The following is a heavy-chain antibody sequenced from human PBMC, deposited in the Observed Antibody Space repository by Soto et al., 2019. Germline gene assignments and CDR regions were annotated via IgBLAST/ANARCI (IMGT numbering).Heavy chain of an antibody. CDR1: GYRFSDYG. Sequence: QVQLMQSGPEVKRSGASVKVSCKASGYRFSDYGITWVRQVPGQGLEWMGWSSGSNGNTNYAQNVKGRVSMTTDTSTNTAYMELRMLRSDDTAVYYCARGLGDESVGSYYYYGMDVWGQGTTVTVSS. D-gene: IGHD3-10*01. CDR3: ARGLGDESVGSYYYYGMDV. V-gene: IGHV1-18*01. CDR2: SSGSNGNT. J-gene: IGHJ6*02.